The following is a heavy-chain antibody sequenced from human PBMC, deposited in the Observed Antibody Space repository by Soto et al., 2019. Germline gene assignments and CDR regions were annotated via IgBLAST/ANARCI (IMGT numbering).Heavy chain of an antibody. CDR3: AKAAPAKFDY. V-gene: IGHV3-23*01. CDR1: GFTFSSYA. Sequence: GGSLILSCAASGFTFSSYAMSGVRQAPGKGLEWVAAISGSGGNTYYADSVKGRFTISRDNSKNTLHLQMNSLRAEDTAVYYCAKAAPAKFDYWGQGSLVTVSS. CDR2: ISGSGGNT. J-gene: IGHJ4*02.